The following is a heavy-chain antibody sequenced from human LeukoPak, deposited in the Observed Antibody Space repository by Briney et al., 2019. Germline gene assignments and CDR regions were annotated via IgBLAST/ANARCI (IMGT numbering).Heavy chain of an antibody. V-gene: IGHV4-34*01. CDR1: GGSFSGYY. Sequence: SETLSLTCAVYGGSFSGYYWGWIRHPPGRGLEWIGEINHSGSTNYNPSLKSRVTISVDTPKNRFSLKLSSVTAADTAVYYCARPFFGHRRGYYYYMDVWGKGTTVTISS. CDR3: ARPFFGHRRGYYYYMDV. CDR2: INHSGST. D-gene: IGHD3-3*01. J-gene: IGHJ6*03.